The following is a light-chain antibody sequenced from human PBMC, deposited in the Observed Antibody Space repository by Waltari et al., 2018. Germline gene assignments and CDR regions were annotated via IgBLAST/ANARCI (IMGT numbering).Light chain of an antibody. CDR3: SSYTTSGTLV. CDR2: GVN. J-gene: IGLJ1*01. V-gene: IGLV2-14*01. CDR1: SSDVGGYDF. Sequence: QSAPTQPASVSGSPGQSITLSCTGTSSDVGGYDFVSWHQQYPGKAPKVMIYGVNNPPSGVSNRFSGSKSGNTASLIISGLQADDEADYYCSSYTTSGTLVFGTGTKVTVL.